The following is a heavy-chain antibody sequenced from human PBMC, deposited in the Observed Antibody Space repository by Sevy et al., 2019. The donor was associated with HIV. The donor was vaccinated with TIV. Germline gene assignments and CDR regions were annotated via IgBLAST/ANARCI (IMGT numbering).Heavy chain of an antibody. V-gene: IGHV4-39*01. Sequence: SETLSLTCTVSGGSISSSSYYWGWIRQPPGKGLEWIGSIYYSGSTYYNPSLKSRVTISVDTSKNQFSLKLSSVTAADTAVYYCARHSQLNRGWYTQSYYYYGMDVWGQGTTVTVSS. D-gene: IGHD6-19*01. J-gene: IGHJ6*02. CDR1: GGSISSSSYY. CDR3: ARHSQLNRGWYTQSYYYYGMDV. CDR2: IYYSGST.